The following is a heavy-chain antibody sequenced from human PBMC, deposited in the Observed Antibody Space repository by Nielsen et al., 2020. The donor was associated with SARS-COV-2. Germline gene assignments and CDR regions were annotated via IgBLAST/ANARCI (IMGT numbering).Heavy chain of an antibody. V-gene: IGHV3-43*02. D-gene: IGHD2/OR15-2a*01. CDR2: ISGDGDNT. CDR3: AKDTAIYYYYYGMDV. Sequence: GGSPRLSCIASGFTFDDYAMHWVRQAPGKGLEWVSLISGDGDNTYYADSVKDRFTISRDNSKNSLYLQMNSLRTEDTALYYCAKDTAIYYYYYGMDVWGQGTTVTVSS. CDR1: GFTFDDYA. J-gene: IGHJ6*02.